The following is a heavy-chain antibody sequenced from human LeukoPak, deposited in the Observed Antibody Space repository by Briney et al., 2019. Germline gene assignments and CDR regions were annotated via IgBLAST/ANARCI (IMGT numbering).Heavy chain of an antibody. CDR1: GYTFTSYY. D-gene: IGHD6-19*01. CDR3: ARVAVAGRSVDN. CDR2: INPCGGST. Sequence: ASVTVSFKSSGYTFTSYYMHWVRQAPGQGLEWMGLINPCGGSTSYPQKFQGRVTITRDTPTSTVYMELSSLRSGDTAVYYCARVAVAGRSVDNWGQGALGTVSS. V-gene: IGHV1-46*01. J-gene: IGHJ4*02.